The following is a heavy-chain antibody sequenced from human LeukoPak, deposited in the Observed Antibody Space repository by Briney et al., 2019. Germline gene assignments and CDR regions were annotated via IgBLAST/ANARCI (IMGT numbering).Heavy chain of an antibody. J-gene: IGHJ4*02. CDR1: GFTFNNYW. D-gene: IGHD4-17*01. CDR3: VRDKSVTNGVFDY. V-gene: IGHV3-74*01. CDR2: INIEGNDI. Sequence: PGGSLRLSCEASGFTFNNYWMHEVRQAPGKRLMWVSRINIEGNDIKYADFVKGRFTISRDNAKNTLYLQMRSLRVEDTAVYYCVRDKSVTNGVFDYWGLGTLVTVSS.